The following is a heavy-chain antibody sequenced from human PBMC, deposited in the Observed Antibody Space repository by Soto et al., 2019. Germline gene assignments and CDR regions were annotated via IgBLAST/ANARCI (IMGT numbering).Heavy chain of an antibody. J-gene: IGHJ6*02. CDR3: ARVSVGDYAPSYFYGMDV. V-gene: IGHV3-11*06. CDR2: ISSSSSYT. Sequence: QVQLVEAGGGLVKPGGSLRLSCAASGFTFSDYYMSWIRQAPGKGLEWVSYISSSSSYTNYADSVKGRFTISRDNAKNSLYLQMNSLRAEDTAVYYCARVSVGDYAPSYFYGMDVWGQGTTVSVYS. CDR1: GFTFSDYY. D-gene: IGHD4-17*01.